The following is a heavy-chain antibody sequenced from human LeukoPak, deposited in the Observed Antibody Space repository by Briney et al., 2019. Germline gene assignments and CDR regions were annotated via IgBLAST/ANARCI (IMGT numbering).Heavy chain of an antibody. CDR1: SGSISSYY. V-gene: IGHV4-59*01. CDR2: IYSSGST. Sequence: PSETPSLTCTVSSGSISSYYWSWIRQPPGKGLEWIGYIYSSGSTNYNPSLKSRVTISVDTSKNQFSLKLSSVTAADTAVYYCARPWQDSSIVGFDPWGQGTLVTVSS. D-gene: IGHD2-21*01. J-gene: IGHJ5*02. CDR3: ARPWQDSSIVGFDP.